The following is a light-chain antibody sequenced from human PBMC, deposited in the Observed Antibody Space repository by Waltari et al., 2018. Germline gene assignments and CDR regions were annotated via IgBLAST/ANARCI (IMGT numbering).Light chain of an antibody. V-gene: IGLV2-23*01. CDR2: EAT. CDR1: STDLASYNL. Sequence: QSALSQPASVSGSPGQPLTIPCTGPSTDLASYNLVASYQHHPNRAPKLIIYEATKRPSGISHRFSGAKSGATASLRISGLQADDEADYYCCSYTGSSTSYGCGGGTKVTVL. J-gene: IGLJ1*01. CDR3: CSYTGSSTSYG.